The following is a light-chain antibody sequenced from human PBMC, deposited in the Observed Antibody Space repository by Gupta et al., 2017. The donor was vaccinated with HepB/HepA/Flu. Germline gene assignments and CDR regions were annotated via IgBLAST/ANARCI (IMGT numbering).Light chain of an antibody. V-gene: IGLV3-1*01. J-gene: IGLJ1*01. CDR1: KLGEKY. CDR2: QDN. Sequence: SYELTQPPSVSVSPGQTASITCSGDKLGEKYTCWYQQKSGQSPVLVIYQDNKRPSGIPERFSGSNSGNTATLTISGTQERDEADYYCQAWDTSTLYVFGPGTKVTVL. CDR3: QAWDTSTLYV.